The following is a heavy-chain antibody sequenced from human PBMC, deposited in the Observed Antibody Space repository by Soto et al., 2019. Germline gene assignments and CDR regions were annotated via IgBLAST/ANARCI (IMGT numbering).Heavy chain of an antibody. V-gene: IGHV3-23*01. CDR2: ISGSGSTT. CDR1: GFTFGNYA. J-gene: IGHJ4*02. D-gene: IGHD3-3*01. Sequence: VQLLESGGGLVQPGGSLRLSCAASGFTFGNYAMTWVRQSPGKGLEWVSAISGSGSTTNYADSVKGRCTISRDNSKNTLNLEMNNLRAEDMAVYYCAKVGDSELVTTEFGVYVDYWGQGTLVTVAS. CDR3: AKVGDSELVTTEFGVYVDY.